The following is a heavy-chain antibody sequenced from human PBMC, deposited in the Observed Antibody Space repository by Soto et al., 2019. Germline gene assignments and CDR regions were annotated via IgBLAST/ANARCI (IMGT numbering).Heavy chain of an antibody. CDR1: GGSVSSANYY. V-gene: IGHV4-61*01. Sequence: SETLSLTCTVSGGSVSSANYYWGWIRQPPGKGLEWIGSIYYSGNTNYNPSLNSRVTISVDTSKNQFSLRLSSVTAADTAVYYCARVSGSYYHVYYFDHWGQGTLVTVS. CDR2: IYYSGNT. J-gene: IGHJ4*02. CDR3: ARVSGSYYHVYYFDH. D-gene: IGHD1-26*01.